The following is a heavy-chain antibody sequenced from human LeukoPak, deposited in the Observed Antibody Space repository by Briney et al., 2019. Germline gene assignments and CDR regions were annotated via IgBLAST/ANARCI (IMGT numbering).Heavy chain of an antibody. CDR3: VKADYYDTSNYYYRYFQY. J-gene: IGHJ1*01. D-gene: IGHD3-22*01. Sequence: GGSLRLSCAASGFTFSSYGMHWVRQAPGKGLEWVAVISYDGSNKYYADSVRGRFTISRDNSKNTLYLQMNSLRAEDTAVYYCVKADYYDTSNYYYRYFQYWGQGTLVTVSS. CDR1: GFTFSSYG. CDR2: ISYDGSNK. V-gene: IGHV3-30*18.